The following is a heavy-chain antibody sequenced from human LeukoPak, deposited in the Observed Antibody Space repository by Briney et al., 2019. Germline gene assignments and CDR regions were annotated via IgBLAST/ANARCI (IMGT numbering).Heavy chain of an antibody. CDR1: GFTFIDNY. CDR3: AELGITMIGGV. J-gene: IGHJ6*04. CDR2: ISSSGSTI. V-gene: IGHV3-11*04. D-gene: IGHD3-10*02. Sequence: GGSLRLSCAAAGFTFIDNYMSWGRHAPGKGLELVSSISSSGSTIYYADSVKGRFTISRDNAKNSLYLQMNSLRAEDTAVYYCAELGITMIGGVWGKGTTVTISS.